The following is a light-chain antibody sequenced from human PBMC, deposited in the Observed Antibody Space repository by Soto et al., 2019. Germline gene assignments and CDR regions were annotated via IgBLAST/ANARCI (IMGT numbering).Light chain of an antibody. Sequence: TQSPATLSASQGERATLSCRASQIISNNLAWNQQRPGQVPRLLIHDASTRATAIPARISGSRSGTELNLTTTSLQSQDFAVYYCQHCNHWPYFSGGTEVEVK. J-gene: IGKJ4*01. CDR3: QHCNHWPY. CDR1: QIISNN. V-gene: IGKV3-15*01. CDR2: DAS.